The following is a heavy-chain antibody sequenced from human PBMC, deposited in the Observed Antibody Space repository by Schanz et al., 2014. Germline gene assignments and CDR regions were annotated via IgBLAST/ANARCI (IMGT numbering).Heavy chain of an antibody. V-gene: IGHV1-24*01. D-gene: IGHD3-10*01. CDR2: FHHEDGDT. CDR3: ATNSPFRMVRGSNAFDA. Sequence: QVQLVQSGAEVKKPGASVKVSCKVSGYSLNELSMHWVRQAPGRGLEWMGGFHHEDGDTVYAQKFQGRVIMTEDTSTDTAYMELSGLRSGDTAVYYCATNSPFRMVRGSNAFDAWGQGTMVTVSS. CDR1: GYSLNELS. J-gene: IGHJ3*01.